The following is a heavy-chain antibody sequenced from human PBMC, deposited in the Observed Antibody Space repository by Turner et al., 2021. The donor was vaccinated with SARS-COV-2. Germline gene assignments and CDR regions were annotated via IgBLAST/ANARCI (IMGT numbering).Heavy chain of an antibody. CDR2: IFYDVSNK. CDR1: GFTFSSYG. D-gene: IGHD3-22*01. Sequence: QVQLVESGGGVVQPGRSLRPSCAASGFTFSSYGMHWVRQAPGKGLEWVAVIFYDVSNKYYADSVKGRFTISRDNSKNTLYLQMSSLRAEDTAVYYCARDHYYDSSGYTLDAFDIWGQGTMITISS. V-gene: IGHV3-33*01. CDR3: ARDHYYDSSGYTLDAFDI. J-gene: IGHJ3*02.